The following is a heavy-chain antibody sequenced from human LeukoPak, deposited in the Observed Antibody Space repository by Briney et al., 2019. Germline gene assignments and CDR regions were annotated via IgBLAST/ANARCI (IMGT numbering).Heavy chain of an antibody. V-gene: IGHV4-34*01. CDR3: ARGRSIAGSYLAYYFDY. D-gene: IGHD1-26*01. J-gene: IGHJ4*02. Sequence: SETLSLTCAVYGGSFSGYYWSWIRQPPGKGLEWIGEINHSGSTNYNPSLKSRVTISVDTSKNQFSLKLSSVTAADTAVYYCARGRSIAGSYLAYYFDYWGQGTLVTVSS. CDR1: GGSFSGYY. CDR2: INHSGST.